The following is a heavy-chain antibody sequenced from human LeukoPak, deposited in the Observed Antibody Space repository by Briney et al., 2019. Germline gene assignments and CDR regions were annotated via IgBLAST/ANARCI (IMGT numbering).Heavy chain of an antibody. J-gene: IGHJ4*02. D-gene: IGHD2-2*01. CDR1: GGSISSSSYY. CDR2: IYYSGST. CDR3: ASDCSSTSCYPD. Sequence: SETLSLTCTVSGGSISSSSYYWGWIRQPPGKGLEWIGSIYYSGSTYYNPSLKSRVTISVDTSKNQFSLKLSSVTAADTAVYYCASDCSSTSCYPDWGQGTLVTVSS. V-gene: IGHV4-39*07.